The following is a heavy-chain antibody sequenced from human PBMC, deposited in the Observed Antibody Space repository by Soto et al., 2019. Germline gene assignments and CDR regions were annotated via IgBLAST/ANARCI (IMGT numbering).Heavy chain of an antibody. CDR2: IIPMFGTP. D-gene: IGHD2-21*01. V-gene: IGHV1-69*01. CDR1: AGTFRSYA. J-gene: IGHJ6*02. CDR3: ARSVVAMIAFGYQYYGMDA. Sequence: QVPLLQSGAEVKRSGTSVKVSCKAAAGTFRSYAMSWVRQAPGQGLEWMGGIIPMFGTPNYAQNFKGRLTTTADESTMTAYMALSSLRSEDTAVYYCARSVVAMIAFGYQYYGMDAWGQGTTVTVS.